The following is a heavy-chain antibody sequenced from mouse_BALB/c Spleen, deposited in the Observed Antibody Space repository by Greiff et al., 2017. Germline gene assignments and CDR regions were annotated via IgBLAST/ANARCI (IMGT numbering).Heavy chain of an antibody. CDR1: GYTFTSYW. Sequence: QVQLQQPGAELVRPGASVKLSCKASGYTFTSYWINWVKQRPGQGLEWIGNIYPSDSYTNYNQKFKDKATLTVDKSSSTAYMQLSSPTSEDSAVYYCTRGGYRYDAGYFDVWGAGTTVTVSS. V-gene: IGHV1-69*02. CDR3: TRGGYRYDAGYFDV. D-gene: IGHD2-14*01. J-gene: IGHJ1*01. CDR2: IYPSDSYT.